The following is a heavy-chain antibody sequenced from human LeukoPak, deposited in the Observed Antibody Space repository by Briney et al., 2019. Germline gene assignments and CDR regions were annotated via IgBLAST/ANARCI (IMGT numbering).Heavy chain of an antibody. Sequence: SETLSLTCTVSGGSISSSSHYWGWIRQPPGKGLEWIGSIYYSGSTYYNPSLKSRVTISVDTSKNQFSLKLSSVTAADTAVYYCARKNYYYYYMDVWGKGTTVTVSS. CDR3: ARKNYYYYYMDV. CDR1: GGSISSSSHY. V-gene: IGHV4-39*01. J-gene: IGHJ6*03. CDR2: IYYSGST.